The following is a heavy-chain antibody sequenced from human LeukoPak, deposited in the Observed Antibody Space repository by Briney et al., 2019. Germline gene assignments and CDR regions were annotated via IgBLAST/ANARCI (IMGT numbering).Heavy chain of an antibody. D-gene: IGHD3-10*01. J-gene: IGHJ3*02. CDR3: ARLRDYKEAFDI. CDR2: IYYSGST. V-gene: IGHV4-59*12. Sequence: PSETLSLTCTLSGAAISSYWRSCIQQPPRNEQECIGYIYYSGSTNYNPSLKSRVTISVDTSKNQFSLKLNSVTAADTAVYYCARLRDYKEAFDIWGQGTMVTVSS. CDR1: GAAISSYW.